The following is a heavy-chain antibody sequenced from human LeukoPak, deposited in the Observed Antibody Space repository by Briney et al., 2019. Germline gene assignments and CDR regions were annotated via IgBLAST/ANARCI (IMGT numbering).Heavy chain of an antibody. CDR1: GFTFSSYW. Sequence: PGGSLRLSCAASGFTFSSYWMSWVRQAPGKGLEWVANIKQDGSEKDYVDSVKGRLTMSRYNGKNSLYLKMNSLRAEDTAVYYCARAVAGTDGMDVWGQGTTVTVSS. CDR3: ARAVAGTDGMDV. J-gene: IGHJ6*02. D-gene: IGHD6-19*01. CDR2: IKQDGSEK. V-gene: IGHV3-7*01.